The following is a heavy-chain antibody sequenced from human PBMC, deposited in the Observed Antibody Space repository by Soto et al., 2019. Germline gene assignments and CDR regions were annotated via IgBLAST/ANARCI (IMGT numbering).Heavy chain of an antibody. CDR3: ARDHGGYSYGYYYYGMDV. CDR1: GGSYSSYA. CDR2: IIPIFGTA. Sequence: SVTVSFTTSGGSYSSYAISWVRQAPGQGLEWMGGIIPIFGTANYAQKFQGRVTITADKSTSTAYMELSSLRSEGTAVYYCARDHGGYSYGYYYYGMDVWGQGTTVTVSS. V-gene: IGHV1-69*06. J-gene: IGHJ6*02. D-gene: IGHD5-18*01.